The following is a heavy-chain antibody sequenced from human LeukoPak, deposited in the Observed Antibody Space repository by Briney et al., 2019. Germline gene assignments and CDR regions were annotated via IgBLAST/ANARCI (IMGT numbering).Heavy chain of an antibody. CDR3: AKDYYYGSGSYSGGRFDY. J-gene: IGHJ4*02. V-gene: IGHV3-23*01. CDR2: IGGSGSTT. Sequence: GGSLRLSCAASGFTFSTYSMNWVRQAPGKGLEWVSSIGGSGSTTYYADSVKGRFTISRDNSKNTLSLQMNSLRAEDTAVYYCAKDYYYGSGSYSGGRFDYWGQGTLVTVSS. CDR1: GFTFSTYS. D-gene: IGHD3-10*01.